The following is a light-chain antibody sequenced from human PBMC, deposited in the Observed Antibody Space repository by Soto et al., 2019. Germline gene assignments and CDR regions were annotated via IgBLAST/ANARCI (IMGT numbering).Light chain of an antibody. CDR2: EVS. V-gene: IGLV2-8*01. CDR1: SSDVGGYNY. CDR3: SSYAGSSNLGV. Sequence: QSVLTQPPSASGSPGQSVTISCTGTSSDVGGYNYVSWYQQHPGRAPKLMIYEVSTRPSGVPDRFSGSKSGNTASLTVSGLQPEDEADYYCSSYAGSSNLGVFGGGTKLTVL. J-gene: IGLJ2*01.